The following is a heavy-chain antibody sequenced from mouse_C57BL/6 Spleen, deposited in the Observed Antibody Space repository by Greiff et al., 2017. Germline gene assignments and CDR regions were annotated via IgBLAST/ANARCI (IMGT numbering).Heavy chain of an antibody. CDR3: TRFPAYYSNYDAMDY. CDR1: GYTFTSYW. Sequence: EVQLQQSGTVLARPGASVKMSCKTSGYTFTSYWMHWVKQRPGQGLEWIGAIYPGNSDTSYNQKFKGKAKLTAVTSASTAYMGLSSLTNEDSAVYYCTRFPAYYSNYDAMDYWGQGTSVTVSS. J-gene: IGHJ4*01. V-gene: IGHV1-5*01. CDR2: IYPGNSDT. D-gene: IGHD2-5*01.